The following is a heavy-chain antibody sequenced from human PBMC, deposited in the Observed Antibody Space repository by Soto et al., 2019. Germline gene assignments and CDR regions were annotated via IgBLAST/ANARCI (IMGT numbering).Heavy chain of an antibody. CDR3: ATEPYSSSWYDWFDP. CDR1: GFTFSSYS. D-gene: IGHD6-13*01. V-gene: IGHV3-21*01. Sequence: EVQLVESGGGLVKPGGSLRLSCAASGFTFSSYSMNWVRQAPGKGLEWVSSISSSSSYIYYADSVKGRFTISRDNAKNSLYRQMNSLRAEDTAVYYCATEPYSSSWYDWFDPWGQGTLVPVSS. CDR2: ISSSSSYI. J-gene: IGHJ5*02.